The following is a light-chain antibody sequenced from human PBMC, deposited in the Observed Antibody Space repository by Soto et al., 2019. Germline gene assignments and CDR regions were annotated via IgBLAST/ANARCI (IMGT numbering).Light chain of an antibody. CDR2: AAS. CDR1: QDIAIY. CDR3: QQLRLYPST. Sequence: IQVTHSPSSLSASVGDRVTITRRASQDIAIYLAWYQQKPGEAPKLLIYAASTLYGGVPSRFSGSGSGTDFALTITSLQAEDFATYYCQQLRLYPSTFGQGTKLDIK. V-gene: IGKV1-9*01. J-gene: IGKJ1*01.